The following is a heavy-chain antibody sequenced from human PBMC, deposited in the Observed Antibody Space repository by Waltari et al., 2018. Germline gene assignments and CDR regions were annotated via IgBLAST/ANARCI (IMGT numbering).Heavy chain of an antibody. D-gene: IGHD3-10*01. V-gene: IGHV3-33*06. J-gene: IGHJ4*02. CDR2: IWYDGSNK. CDR1: GFTFSSYG. CDR3: AKGAMVRGALYYFDY. Sequence: QVQLVESGGGVVQPGRSLRLSCAASGFTFSSYGMHWVRQAPGKGLEWVAVIWYDGSNKYYADSVKGRFTISRDNSKNTLYLQMNSPRAEDTAVYYCAKGAMVRGALYYFDYWGQGTLVTVSS.